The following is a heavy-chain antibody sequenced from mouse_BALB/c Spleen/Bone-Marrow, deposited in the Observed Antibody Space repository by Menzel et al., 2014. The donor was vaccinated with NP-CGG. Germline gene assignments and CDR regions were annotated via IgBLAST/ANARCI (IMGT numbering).Heavy chain of an antibody. CDR2: INPDSNTI. J-gene: IGHJ3*01. D-gene: IGHD1-2*01. V-gene: IGHV4-1*02. CDR1: GFDFSRYW. CDR3: ARLGYYGSFAY. Sequence: EVQVVESGGGLVQPGGSLKLSCAASGFDFSRYWMSWVRQAPGKGLEWIGEINPDSNTINYTPSLKDKFIISRDNAKNTLYLQRSKVRSEDTALYYCARLGYYGSFAYWGQGTLVTVSA.